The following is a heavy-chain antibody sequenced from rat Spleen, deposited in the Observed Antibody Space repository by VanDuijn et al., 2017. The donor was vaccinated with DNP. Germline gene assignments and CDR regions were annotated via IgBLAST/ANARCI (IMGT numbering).Heavy chain of an antibody. D-gene: IGHD1-11*01. Sequence: EVQLVESGGGLVQPGRSLKLSCAASGFTFSDYYMAWVRQAPKKGLEWVAYISTSGEYTHYRDSVKGRFTISRDNAKDTQYLQMDSLRPEDTATYYCATGVYGGYEDWFAHWGQGTLVTVSS. CDR1: GFTFSDYY. CDR2: ISTSGEYT. CDR3: ATGVYGGYEDWFAH. V-gene: IGHV5S13*01. J-gene: IGHJ3*01.